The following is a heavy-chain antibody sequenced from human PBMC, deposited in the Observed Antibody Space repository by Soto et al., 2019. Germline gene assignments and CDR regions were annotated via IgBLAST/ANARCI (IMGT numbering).Heavy chain of an antibody. V-gene: IGHV4-31*03. J-gene: IGHJ5*02. D-gene: IGHD3-3*01. CDR2: IYYSGST. CDR1: AGSISSGGYY. Sequence: SETLSLTCTVSAGSISSGGYYWSWIRQHPGKGLEWIGYIYYSGSTYYNPSLKSRVTISVDTSKNQFSLKLSSVTAADTAVYYCARVPRNYDFWSGYYGNWFDPWGQGTLVP. CDR3: ARVPRNYDFWSGYYGNWFDP.